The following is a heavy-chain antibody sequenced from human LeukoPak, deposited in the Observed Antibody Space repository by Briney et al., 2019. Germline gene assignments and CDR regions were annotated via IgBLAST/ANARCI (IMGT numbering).Heavy chain of an antibody. CDR1: GYTFTGYY. V-gene: IGHV1-2*02. D-gene: IGHD3-9*01. CDR3: ARAGVYYDILTGYTFKGMDV. CDR2: INPNSGGT. Sequence: WASVKVSCKASGYTFTGYYMHWVRQAPGQGLEWMGWINPNSGGTNYAQKFQGRVTMTRDTSISTAYMELSRLRSDDTAVYYCARAGVYYDILTGYTFKGMDVWGQGTTVTVSS. J-gene: IGHJ6*02.